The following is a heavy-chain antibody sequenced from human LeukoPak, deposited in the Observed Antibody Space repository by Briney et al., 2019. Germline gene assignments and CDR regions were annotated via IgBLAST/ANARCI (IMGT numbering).Heavy chain of an antibody. Sequence: GRSLRFSCAASGFTFDDYAMHWVRQAPGKGLEWVSGISWNSGSIGYADSVKGRFTISRDNAKNSLYLQMNSLRAEDTALYYCAKDGGWRYYYGMDVWGQGTTVTVSS. V-gene: IGHV3-9*01. CDR1: GFTFDDYA. CDR3: AKDGGWRYYYGMDV. CDR2: ISWNSGSI. D-gene: IGHD6-19*01. J-gene: IGHJ6*02.